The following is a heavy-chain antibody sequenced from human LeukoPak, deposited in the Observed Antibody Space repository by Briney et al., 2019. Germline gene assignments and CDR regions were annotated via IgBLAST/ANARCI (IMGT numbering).Heavy chain of an antibody. CDR3: AREMYSSSWYETNAFDI. J-gene: IGHJ3*02. V-gene: IGHV3-23*01. CDR1: GFTFTSYA. CDR2: IGYSGSST. D-gene: IGHD6-13*01. Sequence: GGSLRLSCAASGFTFTSYAMSWVRQAPGKGLEWVSVIGYSGSSTYYADSVNGLFTIARDNSENTLYLQMNSLRAEGTAVYYCAREMYSSSWYETNAFDIWGQGTMVTVSS.